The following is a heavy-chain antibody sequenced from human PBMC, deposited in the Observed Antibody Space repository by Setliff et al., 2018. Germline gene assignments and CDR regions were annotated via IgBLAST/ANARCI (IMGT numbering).Heavy chain of an antibody. D-gene: IGHD3-22*01. Sequence: SVKVSCKASGGTFSSYAINWVRQAPGQGLEWMGGIIPMFGTTNYAQKFQGRVTSTEDESTTTAYMELSSLRSEDTAVYYCARDKGYDSSGYYFYYYYYMDVWGKGTTVTVSS. J-gene: IGHJ6*03. CDR3: ARDKGYDSSGYYFYYYYYMDV. CDR2: IIPMFGTT. CDR1: GGTFSSYA. V-gene: IGHV1-69*13.